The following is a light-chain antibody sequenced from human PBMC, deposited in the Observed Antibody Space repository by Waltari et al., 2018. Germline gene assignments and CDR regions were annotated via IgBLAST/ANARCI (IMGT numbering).Light chain of an antibody. CDR2: SHA. V-gene: IGLV1-44*01. J-gene: IGLJ3*02. CDR1: NSNLGSHV. CDR3: ASWDYSLNGVL. Sequence: QSVLTQPPSASGTPGQRVTIPCSGSNSNLGSHVVTWYLQLPGTAPKLLIYSHAQRPPGVPDRFSGSKSGTSASLAISGLQSEDEAVYYCASWDYSLNGVLYGGGTKLTVL.